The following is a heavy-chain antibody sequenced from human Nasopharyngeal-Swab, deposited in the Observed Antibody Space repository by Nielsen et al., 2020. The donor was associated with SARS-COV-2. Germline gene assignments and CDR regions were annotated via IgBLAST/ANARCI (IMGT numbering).Heavy chain of an antibody. CDR3: ARGYAWYFDL. V-gene: IGHV4-34*01. Sequence: SETLSLTCAVYGGSLSAYYWTWIRQPPGKGLEWIGEINHSGSTNYNPSLKSRVTLSVDTSKNQFSLKLTSVTAADTAVYYRARGYAWYFDLWGRGTLVTVSS. CDR1: GGSLSAYY. J-gene: IGHJ2*01. D-gene: IGHD4-17*01. CDR2: INHSGST.